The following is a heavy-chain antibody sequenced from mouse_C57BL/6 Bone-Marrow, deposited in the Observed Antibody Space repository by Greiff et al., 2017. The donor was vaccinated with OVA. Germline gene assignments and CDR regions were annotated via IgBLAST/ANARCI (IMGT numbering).Heavy chain of an antibody. CDR3: TTGDSHYFDY. Sequence: VQLKQSGAELVRPGASVKLSCTASGFNIKDDYMHWVKQRPEQGLEWIGWLDPENGDTEYASKFQGKATITADTASNTAYLQLSSLNSDDAAVYYCTTGDSHYFDYWGQGTTLTVSS. V-gene: IGHV14-4*01. CDR1: GFNIKDDY. CDR2: LDPENGDT. J-gene: IGHJ2*01.